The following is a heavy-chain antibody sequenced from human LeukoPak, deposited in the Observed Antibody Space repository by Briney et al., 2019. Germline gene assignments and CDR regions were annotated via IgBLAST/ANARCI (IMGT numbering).Heavy chain of an antibody. CDR2: ISSSSNTI. D-gene: IGHD5-12*01. CDR3: ARDMLTKQAYSGYDN. V-gene: IGHV3-48*02. J-gene: IGHJ4*02. CDR1: GFTYSSYS. Sequence: GGSLRLSCAASGFTYSSYSMNWVRQAPGKGLEWVSYISSSSNTIYYADSVKGRFTISRDNAKNSLYLQMNSLREEDTAVYYCARDMLTKQAYSGYDNWGQGTLVTVSS.